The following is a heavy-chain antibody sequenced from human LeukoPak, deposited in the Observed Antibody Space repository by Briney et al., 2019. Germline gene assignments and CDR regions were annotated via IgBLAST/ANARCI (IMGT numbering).Heavy chain of an antibody. V-gene: IGHV1-69*05. J-gene: IGHJ4*02. Sequence: ASVKVSCKASGGTFSSYAISWVRQAPGQGLEWMGRIIPIFGTANYARKFQGRVTITTDESTSTAYMELSSLRSEDTAVYYCARTEDYYDSSGYFYWGQGTLVTVSS. CDR2: IIPIFGTA. CDR1: GGTFSSYA. CDR3: ARTEDYYDSSGYFY. D-gene: IGHD3-22*01.